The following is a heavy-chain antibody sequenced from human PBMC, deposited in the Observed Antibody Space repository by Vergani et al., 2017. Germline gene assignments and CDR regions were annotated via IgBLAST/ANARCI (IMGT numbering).Heavy chain of an antibody. Sequence: QVQLVQSGAEVKKPGASVKVSCKASGYTFTSYGISWVRQAPGQGLEWMGWSSAYNGNTNYAQKLQGRVTMTTDTSTSTAYMELRSLRSDDTAVYYCAGDYRAPGYYDDSSGPLGGYWGQGTLVTVSA. CDR3: AGDYRAPGYYDDSSGPLGGY. V-gene: IGHV1-18*01. J-gene: IGHJ4*02. CDR2: SSAYNGNT. D-gene: IGHD3-22*01. CDR1: GYTFTSYG.